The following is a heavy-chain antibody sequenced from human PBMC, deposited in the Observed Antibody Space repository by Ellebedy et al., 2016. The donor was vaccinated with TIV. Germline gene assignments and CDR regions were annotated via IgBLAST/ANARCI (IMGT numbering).Heavy chain of an antibody. V-gene: IGHV4-39*01. CDR2: IYYSGST. CDR1: GGSISSSSYY. Sequence: SETLSLXXTVSGGSISSSSYYWGWIRQPPGKGLEWIGSIYYSGSTYYNPSLKSRVTISVDTSKNQFSLKLSSVTAADTAVYYGVSGLYPGAYWGQGTLVTVSS. D-gene: IGHD3-10*01. J-gene: IGHJ4*02. CDR3: VSGLYPGAY.